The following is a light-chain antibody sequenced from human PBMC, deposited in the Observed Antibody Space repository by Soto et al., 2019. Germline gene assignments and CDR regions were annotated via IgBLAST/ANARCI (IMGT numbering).Light chain of an antibody. J-gene: IGKJ4*01. CDR2: GAS. CDR1: QSVSSNY. V-gene: IGKV3-20*01. Sequence: EIVLTQSPGTLSLSPGERATLSCRASQSVSSNYLAWYQQKPGQAPRLLIYGASSRDTGIPDRFSGSGSGTDFTLTISRLGPEDFAFYYCQQYDSSPPTFGGGTKVEIK. CDR3: QQYDSSPPT.